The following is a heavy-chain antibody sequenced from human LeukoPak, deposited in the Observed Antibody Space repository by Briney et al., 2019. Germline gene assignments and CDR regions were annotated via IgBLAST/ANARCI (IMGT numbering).Heavy chain of an antibody. CDR1: GGSIDITNY. V-gene: IGHV4-4*03. D-gene: IGHD3-16*02. CDR2: ISHGGTT. J-gene: IGHJ4*01. Sequence: PGTLSLTCGVSGGSIDITNYWSWVRQAPGKGLEWIGEISHGGTTNYNPSLRSRVAMSLDRANNQFSLSLTSVTAADTAVYYCARRGGMITFGGVIVPYYFDYWGQGTLVTVSS. CDR3: ARRGGMITFGGVIVPYYFDY.